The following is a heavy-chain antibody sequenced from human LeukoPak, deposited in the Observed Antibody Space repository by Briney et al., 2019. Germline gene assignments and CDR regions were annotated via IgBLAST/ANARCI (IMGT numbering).Heavy chain of an antibody. D-gene: IGHD6-19*01. Sequence: SETLSLTCAVSGGSISSSNWWSWVRQPPGKGLEWIGEIYHSGSTNYNPSLKSRVTISVDKSKNQFSLKLSSVTAADTAVYYCARAGIAVAGEGFDYWGQGTLVTVSS. CDR3: ARAGIAVAGEGFDY. CDR2: IYHSGST. V-gene: IGHV4-4*02. CDR1: GGSISSSNW. J-gene: IGHJ4*02.